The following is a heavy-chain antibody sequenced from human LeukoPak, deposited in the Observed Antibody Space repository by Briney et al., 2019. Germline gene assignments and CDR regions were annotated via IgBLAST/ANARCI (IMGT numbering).Heavy chain of an antibody. CDR1: GFSFNTYW. CDR3: ARGLNY. Sequence: GGSLRLSCVGSGFSFNTYWMYWVRQAPGKGLVWVSDINSDEGRTNYADSVKGRFTISRDNAKNTLYLQMSSLRAEDTALYYCARGLNYWGQGTLVTVSS. V-gene: IGHV3-74*01. J-gene: IGHJ4*02. CDR2: INSDEGRT.